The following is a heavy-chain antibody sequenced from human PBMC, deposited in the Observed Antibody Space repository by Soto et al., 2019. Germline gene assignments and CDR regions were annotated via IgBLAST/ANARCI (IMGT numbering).Heavy chain of an antibody. CDR3: ARDSSTGIAAVLYYYYGMDV. Sequence: PGGSLRLSCAASGFTFSSYGMHWVRQAPGKGLEWVAVIWYDGSNKYYADSVKGRFTISRDNSKNTLYLQMNSLRAEDTAVYYCARDSSTGIAAVLYYYYGMDVWGQGTTVTVSS. CDR1: GFTFSSYG. CDR2: IWYDGSNK. J-gene: IGHJ6*02. D-gene: IGHD6-13*01. V-gene: IGHV3-33*01.